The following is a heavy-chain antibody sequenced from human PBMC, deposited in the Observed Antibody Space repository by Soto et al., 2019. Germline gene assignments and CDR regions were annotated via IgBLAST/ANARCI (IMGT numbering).Heavy chain of an antibody. CDR2: ISGSGEST. D-gene: IGHD2-8*02. J-gene: IGHJ6*02. CDR3: ATDFGDIELVVLAPNGMDV. V-gene: IGHV3-23*01. CDR1: GFTFTNYA. Sequence: GGSLRLSCAASGFTFTNYAMNWVRQAPGKGLEWVSVISGSGESTYYADSVKGRFTISRDNSKNTLYLQMNSLRAEDTAVYFCATDFGDIELVVLAPNGMDVWGRGTTVTVSS.